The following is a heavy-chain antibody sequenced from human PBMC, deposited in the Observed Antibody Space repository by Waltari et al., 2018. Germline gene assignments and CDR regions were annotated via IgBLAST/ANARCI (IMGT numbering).Heavy chain of an antibody. J-gene: IGHJ6*02. CDR3: ARESANYAIVESPYYYYGMDV. V-gene: IGHV3-48*01. CDR1: GFTFSSYS. D-gene: IGHD2-21*01. Sequence: EVQLVESGGGLVQPGGSLRLSCAASGFTFSSYSMNWVRQAPGKGLEWVSYISSSSSTIYYADSVKGRFTISRDNAKNSLYLQMNSLRAEDTAVYYCARESANYAIVESPYYYYGMDVWGQGTTVTVSS. CDR2: ISSSSSTI.